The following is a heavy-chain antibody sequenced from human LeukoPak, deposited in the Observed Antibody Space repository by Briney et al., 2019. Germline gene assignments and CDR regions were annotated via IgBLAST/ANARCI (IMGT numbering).Heavy chain of an antibody. D-gene: IGHD3-22*01. CDR3: ATGYDSSGYYYFGMDY. CDR1: GGTFSIYA. CDR2: IIPIFGTA. J-gene: IGHJ4*02. Sequence: SVKVSCKASGGTFSIYAISWVRQAPGQGLEWMGGIIPIFGTANYAQKFQGRVTITADESTSTAYMELSSLRSEDTAVYYCATGYDSSGYYYFGMDYWGQGTLVTVSS. V-gene: IGHV1-69*13.